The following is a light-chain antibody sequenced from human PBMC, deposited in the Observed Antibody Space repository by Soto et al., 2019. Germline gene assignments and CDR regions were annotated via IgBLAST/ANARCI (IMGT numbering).Light chain of an antibody. CDR1: SSDVGGYNY. CDR2: DVS. V-gene: IGLV2-11*01. Sequence: QSVLTQPRSVSGSPGQSVTISCTGTSSDVGGYNYVSWYQEQPSRAPKLMIYDVSKRPSGVPDRFSGSKSGNTASLTISGLQAEDEADYYCCPYAGSYSYVFGTGTKVTVL. J-gene: IGLJ1*01. CDR3: CPYAGSYSYV.